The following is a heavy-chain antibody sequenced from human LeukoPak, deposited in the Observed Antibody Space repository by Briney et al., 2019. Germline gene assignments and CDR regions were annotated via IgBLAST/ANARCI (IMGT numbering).Heavy chain of an antibody. CDR1: GFTFSSYS. D-gene: IGHD6-19*01. V-gene: IGHV3-21*01. Sequence: GGSLRLSCAASGFTFSSYSMNWVRQAPGKGLEWVSFITTRNNIFYADSVKGRFTISRDNALNSLYLQMNSLRADDTAVYYCATDPGSGDYWGQGTLVTVSS. CDR2: ITTRNNI. J-gene: IGHJ4*02. CDR3: ATDPGSGDY.